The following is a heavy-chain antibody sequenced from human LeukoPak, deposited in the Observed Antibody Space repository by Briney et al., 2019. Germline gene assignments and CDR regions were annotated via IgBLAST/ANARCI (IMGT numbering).Heavy chain of an antibody. CDR3: AREHCAGSYCYFLDY. J-gene: IGHJ4*02. D-gene: IGHD2/OR15-2a*01. CDR2: ISHDGST. Sequence: PSETLSLTCSVSDYPISSGHFWGWIRQPPGKGLEWIATISHDGSTYFNPSLKSRVIVSVDTSKNQFSLNLTSVNAADTAVYYCAREHCAGSYCYFLDYWGQGTLVTVSS. V-gene: IGHV4-38-2*02. CDR1: DYPISSGHF.